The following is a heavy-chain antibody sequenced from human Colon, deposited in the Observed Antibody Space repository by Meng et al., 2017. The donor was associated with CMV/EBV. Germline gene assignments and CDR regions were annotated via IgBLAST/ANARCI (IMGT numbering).Heavy chain of an antibody. D-gene: IGHD3-3*01. V-gene: IGHV3-30*14. CDR3: ARGVIRYYDFWSGYSPQFDS. CDR1: YS. Sequence: YSMHWVRQAPGKWLEWVAAISYDGRNKYYADSVRGRFTFTRDNSEKTVYLQLTSLGAADTAVYYCARGVIRYYDFWSGYSPQFDSWGQGTLVTVSS. CDR2: ISYDGRNK. J-gene: IGHJ4*02.